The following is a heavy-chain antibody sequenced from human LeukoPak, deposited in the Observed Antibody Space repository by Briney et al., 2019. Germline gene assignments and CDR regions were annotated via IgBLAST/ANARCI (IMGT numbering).Heavy chain of an antibody. D-gene: IGHD5-18*01. CDR1: GGSISSGDYY. CDR2: IYYSGST. CDR3: ARVKHTAMVLTYFDY. J-gene: IGHJ4*02. V-gene: IGHV4-61*08. Sequence: SETLSLTCTVSGGSISSGDYYWSWIRQPPGKGLEWIGYIYYSGSTNYNPSLKSRVTISVDTSKNQFSLKLSSVTAADTAVYYCARVKHTAMVLTYFDYWGQGTLVTVSS.